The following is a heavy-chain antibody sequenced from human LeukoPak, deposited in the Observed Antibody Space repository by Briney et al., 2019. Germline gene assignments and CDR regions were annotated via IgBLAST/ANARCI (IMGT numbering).Heavy chain of an antibody. J-gene: IGHJ4*02. CDR2: ISATGHNT. CDR3: AKDLWSSGTLDY. D-gene: IGHD6-25*01. Sequence: PGGSLRLSCAASGFTFSSHAMIWVRQAPGKGLEWVSPISATGHNTYYADSVKGRFTISRDNSKNTLYLQMNSLRAEDTAVYYCAKDLWSSGTLDYWGQGTLVTVSS. CDR1: GFTFSSHA. V-gene: IGHV3-23*01.